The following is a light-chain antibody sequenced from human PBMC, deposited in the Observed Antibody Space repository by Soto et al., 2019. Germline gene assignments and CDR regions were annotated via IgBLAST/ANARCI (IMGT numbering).Light chain of an antibody. Sequence: DIEMSQSPSSLSASVGDRVTITCRASQSLNRWLAWYQQKPGKAPKPLIYAASTLQSGVPSRFSGSGSGTDFTLTISCLQSEDFATYYCQQYYSYPRTFGQGTKVDIK. CDR3: QQYYSYPRT. CDR2: AAS. J-gene: IGKJ1*01. V-gene: IGKV1-5*01. CDR1: QSLNRW.